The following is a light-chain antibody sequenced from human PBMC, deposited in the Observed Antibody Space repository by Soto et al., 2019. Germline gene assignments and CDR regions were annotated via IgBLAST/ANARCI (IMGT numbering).Light chain of an antibody. CDR3: QSYDSSLSVHVV. Sequence: QAVVTQPPSVSGAPGQRVTISCIGSSSNIGAGYDVHWYKQLPGTAPKLLIYGNNHRPSEVPDRFSGSKSGTSASLAITGLQAEDEADYYCQSYDSSLSVHVVFGGGTKVTVL. J-gene: IGLJ2*01. CDR2: GNN. V-gene: IGLV1-40*01. CDR1: SSNIGAGYD.